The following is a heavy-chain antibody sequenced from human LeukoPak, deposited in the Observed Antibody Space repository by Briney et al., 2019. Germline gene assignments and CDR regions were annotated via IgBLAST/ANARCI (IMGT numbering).Heavy chain of an antibody. J-gene: IGHJ3*02. D-gene: IGHD1-26*01. V-gene: IGHV3-7*01. CDR1: GFSFSGYW. Sequence: GGSLRLSCAASGFSFSGYWMSWVRQAPGKGLEWVANINPDTRDKDYVDSVKGRFTISRDNVKNSLYLQMNSLRAEDTAVYYCARVRGGSGSSYAADAFDIWGQGTMVTVSS. CDR3: ARVRGGSGSSYAADAFDI. CDR2: INPDTRDK.